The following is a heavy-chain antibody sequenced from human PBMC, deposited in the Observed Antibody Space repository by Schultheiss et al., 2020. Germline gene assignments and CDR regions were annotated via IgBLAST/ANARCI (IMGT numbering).Heavy chain of an antibody. CDR2: ISGSGGST. D-gene: IGHD1-1*01. V-gene: IGHV3-23*01. CDR3: TTGDGMGYYYGMDV. CDR1: GFTFSSYA. J-gene: IGHJ6*02. Sequence: GGSLRLSCAASGFTFSSYAMSWVRQAPGKGLEWVSAISGSGGSTYYADSVKGRFTISRDNSKNTLYLQMNSLKTEDTAVYYCTTGDGMGYYYGMDVWGQGTTVTVSS.